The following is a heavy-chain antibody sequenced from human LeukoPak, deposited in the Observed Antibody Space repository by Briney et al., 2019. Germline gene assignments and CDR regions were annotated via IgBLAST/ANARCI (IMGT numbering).Heavy chain of an antibody. J-gene: IGHJ4*02. D-gene: IGHD3-22*01. Sequence: GGSLRLSCAASGMTFSNHWMRWVRHAPGKGLVWVSLIKTDGRTTIYADSVKGRFTISRDDGKSTLYLQMNSLRAEDTAIYYCTTGPSFGYEWWGQGTVVTVSS. CDR2: IKTDGRTT. CDR3: TTGPSFGYEW. V-gene: IGHV3-74*01. CDR1: GMTFSNHW.